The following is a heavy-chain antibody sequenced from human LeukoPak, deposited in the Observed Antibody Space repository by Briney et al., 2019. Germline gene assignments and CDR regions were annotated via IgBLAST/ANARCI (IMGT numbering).Heavy chain of an antibody. D-gene: IGHD3-9*01. CDR1: GGSISSYY. V-gene: IGHV4-59*01. CDR3: ARSHVLRYFDWLPEDV. Sequence: PSETLSLTCTVSGGSISSYYWSWIRQPPGKGLEWIGYIYYSGSTNYNPSLKSRVTISVDTSKNQFSLKLSSVTAADTAVYYCARSHVLRYFDWLPEDVWGKGTTVTVSS. CDR2: IYYSGST. J-gene: IGHJ6*04.